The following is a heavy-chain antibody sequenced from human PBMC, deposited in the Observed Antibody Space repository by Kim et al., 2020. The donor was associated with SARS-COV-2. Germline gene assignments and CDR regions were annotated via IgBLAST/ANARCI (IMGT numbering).Heavy chain of an antibody. D-gene: IGHD3-16*01. CDR1: GFTFANAW. V-gene: IGHV3-15*01. J-gene: IGHJ4*02. CDR3: TAELGVDHIQNPDY. CDR2: IKNKAGGGTT. Sequence: GGSLRLSCATSGFTFANAWMSWVRQAPGKGLEWVGRIKNKAGGGTTEYVAPVIGRFTISRDDSKNTVYLQVNSLKTEDTAVYYCTAELGVDHIQNPDYWGQGTLVTVSS.